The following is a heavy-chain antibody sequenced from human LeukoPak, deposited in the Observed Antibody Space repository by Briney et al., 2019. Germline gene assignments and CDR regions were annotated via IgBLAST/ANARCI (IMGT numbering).Heavy chain of an antibody. CDR1: GGSISSYY. CDR3: AGDTAVGYGERH. V-gene: IGHV4-59*01. CDR2: IYYSGST. D-gene: IGHD4-17*01. Sequence: SETLSLTCTVSGGSISSYYWSWIRQPPGKGLEWIGYIYYSGSTNYNPSLKSRVTISVDTSKSQFSLKLSSVTAADTAVYYCAGDTAVGYGERHWGQGTLVTVSS. J-gene: IGHJ4*02.